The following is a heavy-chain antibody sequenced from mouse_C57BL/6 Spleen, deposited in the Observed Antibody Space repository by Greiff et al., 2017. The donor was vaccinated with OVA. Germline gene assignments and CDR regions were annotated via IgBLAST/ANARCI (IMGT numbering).Heavy chain of an antibody. Sequence: QVQLQQSGPELVKPGASVKISCKASGYAFSSSWMNWVKQRPGKGLGWIGRIYPGDGDTNYNGKFKGKATLTADKSSSTAYMQLSSLTSEDSAVYFCARRDSSGYFDYWGQGTTLTVSS. CDR3: ARRDSSGYFDY. V-gene: IGHV1-82*01. D-gene: IGHD3-2*02. J-gene: IGHJ2*01. CDR2: IYPGDGDT. CDR1: GYAFSSSW.